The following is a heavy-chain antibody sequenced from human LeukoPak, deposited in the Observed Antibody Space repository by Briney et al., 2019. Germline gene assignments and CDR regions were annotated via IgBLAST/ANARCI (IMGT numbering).Heavy chain of an antibody. Sequence: GRSLRLSCAASGFTFSSYWMSWVRQAPGKGLEWVANIKQDGSEKYYVDSVKGRFTISRDNAKNSLYLQMSSLRAEDTAVYYCARVYSSSWYFDYWGQGTLVTVSS. J-gene: IGHJ4*02. CDR1: GFTFSSYW. CDR2: IKQDGSEK. CDR3: ARVYSSSWYFDY. V-gene: IGHV3-7*01. D-gene: IGHD6-13*01.